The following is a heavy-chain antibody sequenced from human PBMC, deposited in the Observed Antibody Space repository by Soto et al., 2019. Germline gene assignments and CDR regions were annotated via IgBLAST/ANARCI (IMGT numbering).Heavy chain of an antibody. D-gene: IGHD1-26*01. Sequence: EVQLLESGGGLVQPGGSLRLSCAASGFTFSLCAMNWVRQAPGKGLEWVSSTRGSGGDTYYADSVRGRFTISRDNAKNTLYLHMNSLRVEDTGVDYCVKEHSHSYYYCDYWGQGTLVTVSS. V-gene: IGHV3-23*01. CDR3: VKEHSHSYYYCDY. CDR2: TRGSGGDT. J-gene: IGHJ4*02. CDR1: GFTFSLCA.